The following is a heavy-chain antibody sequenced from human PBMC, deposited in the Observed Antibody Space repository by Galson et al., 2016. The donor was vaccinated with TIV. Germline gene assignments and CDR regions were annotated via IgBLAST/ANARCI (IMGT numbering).Heavy chain of an antibody. CDR3: ARDLGDTSTFCVSDCSLEALDI. CDR2: ISSTGDYT. V-gene: IGHV3-11*06. J-gene: IGHJ3*02. CDR1: GFTFGDYY. D-gene: IGHD2-21*02. Sequence: SLRLSCAASGFTFGDYYMTWIRQAPGQGLEWVASISSTGDYTYYAGSVKGRFTISRDSAKNSLYVQMDSLRAEASAVYFCARDLGDTSTFCVSDCSLEALDIWAQGAMVTVSS.